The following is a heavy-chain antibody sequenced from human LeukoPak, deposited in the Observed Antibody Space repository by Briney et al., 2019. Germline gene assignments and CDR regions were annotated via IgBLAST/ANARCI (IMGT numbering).Heavy chain of an antibody. CDR2: IKSKTDGGTT. CDR3: TSEGQGGFDY. V-gene: IGHV3-15*01. J-gene: IGHJ4*02. Sequence: GGSLRLSCAASGFTNAWMSWVRQAPGKGLEWVGRIKSKTDGGTTDYAAPVKGRFTVSRDDLKNTLYLQMNSLKTEDTAVYYCTSEGQGGFDYWGQGTLVTVSS. D-gene: IGHD1-26*01. CDR1: GFTNAW.